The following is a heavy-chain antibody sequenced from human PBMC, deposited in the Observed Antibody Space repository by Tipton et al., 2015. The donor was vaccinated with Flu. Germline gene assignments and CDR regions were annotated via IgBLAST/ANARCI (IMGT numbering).Heavy chain of an antibody. D-gene: IGHD4-11*01. CDR1: GSLSRSNW. CDR2: FYYSGGT. CDR3: ARRDYSNYVSDPKSWFDP. V-gene: IGHV4-4*02. Sequence: LTCAGGSLSRSNWWSWVRQPPGKGLEWIGEFYYSGGTNRNPSLKSRVTISIDTSKNQFSLKVFSVTAADTAVYYCARRDYSNYVSDPKSWFDPWGQGILVTVSS. J-gene: IGHJ5*02.